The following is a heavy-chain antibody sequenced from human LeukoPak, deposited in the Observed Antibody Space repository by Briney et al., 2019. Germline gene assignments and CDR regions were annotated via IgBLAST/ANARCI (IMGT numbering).Heavy chain of an antibody. CDR1: GFTLSNAW. CDR3: ARDGGSYYPYFYYYYMDV. Sequence: PGGSLRLSCAASGFTLSNAWMNWVRQAPGKGLEWVAVISYDGSNKYYADSVKGRFTISRDNSKNTLYLQMNSLRAEDTAVYYCARDGGSYYPYFYYYYMDVWGKGTTVTVSS. CDR2: ISYDGSNK. J-gene: IGHJ6*03. D-gene: IGHD1-26*01. V-gene: IGHV3-30*03.